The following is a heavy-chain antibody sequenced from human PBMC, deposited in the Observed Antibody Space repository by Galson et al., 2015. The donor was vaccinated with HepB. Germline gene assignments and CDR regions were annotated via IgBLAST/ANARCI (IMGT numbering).Heavy chain of an antibody. Sequence: SLRLSCAASGFTFSSYDMNWVRRAPGKGLEWVSYISSSSSTIYYADSVKGRFTISRDNAKDSLYLQMNSLRDEDTALYYCVMGYYFDYWGRGIPVTVSS. D-gene: IGHD2-8*01. CDR2: ISSSSSTI. CDR3: VMGYYFDY. J-gene: IGHJ4*02. CDR1: GFTFSSYD. V-gene: IGHV3-48*02.